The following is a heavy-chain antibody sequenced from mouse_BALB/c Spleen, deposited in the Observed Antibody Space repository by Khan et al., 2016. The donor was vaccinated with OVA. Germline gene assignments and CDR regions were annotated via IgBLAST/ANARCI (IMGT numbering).Heavy chain of an antibody. CDR3: TREEPLYTLTH. J-gene: IGHJ2*01. CDR2: IYPGTDNT. D-gene: IGHD6-1*01. V-gene: IGHV1-76*01. Sequence: QVQLKQSGAELVRPGASVKLSCKTSGYIFTSYWIHWVKQRSGQGLEWIARIYPGTDNTYYNEKFKDKATLTADKSSSTAYMQLTSLKSEDSDVFFCTREEPLYTLTHWGQGTTLTVSS. CDR1: GYIFTSYW.